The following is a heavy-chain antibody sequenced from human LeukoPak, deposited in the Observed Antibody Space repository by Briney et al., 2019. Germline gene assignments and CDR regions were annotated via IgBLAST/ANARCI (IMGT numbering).Heavy chain of an antibody. CDR3: AKGIAAAGTGGY. J-gene: IGHJ4*02. V-gene: IGHV3-74*01. Sequence: GGSLRLSCADSGFTFSSYWMHWVRQAPGKGLVWVSRINSDGSSTSYADSVKGRFTISRDNAKNTLYLQMNSLRAEDTAVYYCAKGIAAAGTGGYWGQGTLVTVSS. CDR1: GFTFSSYW. D-gene: IGHD6-13*01. CDR2: INSDGSST.